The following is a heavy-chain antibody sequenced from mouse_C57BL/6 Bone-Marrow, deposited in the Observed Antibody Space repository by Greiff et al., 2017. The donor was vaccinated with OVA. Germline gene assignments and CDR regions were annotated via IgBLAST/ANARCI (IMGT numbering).Heavy chain of an antibody. CDR1: GFTFSDYG. V-gene: IGHV5-17*01. D-gene: IGHD2-5*01. CDR2: ISSGSSTI. CDR3: AFYSNLYWYFDV. Sequence: EVKLMESGGGLVKPGGSLKLSCAASGFTFSDYGMHWVRQAPETGLEWVAYISSGSSTIYYADTVKGRFTISRDNAKNTLFLQMTSLRSEDTAMYYCAFYSNLYWYFDVWGTGTTVTVSS. J-gene: IGHJ1*03.